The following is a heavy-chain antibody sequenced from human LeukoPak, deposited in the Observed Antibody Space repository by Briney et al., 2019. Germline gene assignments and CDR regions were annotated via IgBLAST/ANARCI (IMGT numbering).Heavy chain of an antibody. D-gene: IGHD2-21*02. Sequence: PSETLSLTCTVSGGSISSYYWSWIRQPPGKGLEWIGYIYYSGSTNYNPSLKSRVTISVDTSKNQFSLKLSSVTAADTAVYYCAREKAYCGGDCLDYFDYWGQGTLVTVSS. CDR1: GGSISSYY. V-gene: IGHV4-59*12. CDR2: IYYSGST. CDR3: AREKAYCGGDCLDYFDY. J-gene: IGHJ4*02.